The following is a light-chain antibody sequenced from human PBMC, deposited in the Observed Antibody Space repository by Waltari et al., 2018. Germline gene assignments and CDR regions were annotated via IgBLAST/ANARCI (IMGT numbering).Light chain of an antibody. V-gene: IGKV2-28*01. CDR1: RSLLRNSESNY. J-gene: IGKJ5*01. CDR3: MQALQFIT. CDR2: MGS. Sequence: DIVMTQSPLSLSVTPGEPASISCRSCRSLLRNSESNYLGWYLQKPGQSPQLLIYMGSNRASGVPDRFSGSGSGTDFTLKISRVEAEDVGVYYCMQALQFITFGQGTRLEIK.